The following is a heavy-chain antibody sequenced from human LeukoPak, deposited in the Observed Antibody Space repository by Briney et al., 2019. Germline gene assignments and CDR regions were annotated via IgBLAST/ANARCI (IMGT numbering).Heavy chain of an antibody. CDR2: IYYSGNT. CDR1: GVSISSSNSY. CDR3: ARVGSTGWYLN. J-gene: IGHJ4*02. D-gene: IGHD6-19*01. Sequence: PSETLSLTCTVSGVSISSSNSYWGWIRQPPGRGLEWIGSIYYSGNTYYNASLKSRVTISIDTSKNQFSLKLTSVTAADTAVYCCARVGSTGWYLNWGQGTLVTVSS. V-gene: IGHV4-39*01.